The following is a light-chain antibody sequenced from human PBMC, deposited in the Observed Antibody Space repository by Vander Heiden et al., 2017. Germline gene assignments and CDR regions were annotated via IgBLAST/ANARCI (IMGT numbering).Light chain of an antibody. J-gene: IGLJ2*01. CDR3: QAWDSSTVV. CDR1: TLGEKL. CDR2: QDI. Sequence: SYELTQPPSVSVSPGQTASIPCRGDTLGEKLACWYQQRPDQSPVLVIYQDITRPSGIPERFSGSNSGNTATLTISGTQAMDEADYYCQAWDSSTVVFGGGTKLTVL. V-gene: IGLV3-1*01.